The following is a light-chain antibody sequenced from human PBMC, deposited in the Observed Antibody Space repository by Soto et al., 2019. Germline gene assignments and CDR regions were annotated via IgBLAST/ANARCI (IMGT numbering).Light chain of an antibody. CDR2: EVS. J-gene: IGLJ3*02. CDR3: CSYAGSSTWV. CDR1: SSDVGSYNL. V-gene: IGLV2-23*02. Sequence: QSVLTQPASVSGSPGQSITISCPGTSSDVGSYNLVSWYQQHPGKAPKLLIYEVSKRPSGFSNRFSGSKAGNTASLTISGLQAEDEADYYCCSYAGSSTWVFGGGTKLTVL.